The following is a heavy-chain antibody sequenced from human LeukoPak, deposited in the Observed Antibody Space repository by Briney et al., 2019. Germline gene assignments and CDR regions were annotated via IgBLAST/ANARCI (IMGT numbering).Heavy chain of an antibody. J-gene: IGHJ4*02. CDR2: ISGSGGST. CDR3: AKDVGPFLITSGYYPHFDY. V-gene: IGHV3-23*01. D-gene: IGHD3-22*01. CDR1: GFTFSNYA. Sequence: GGSLRLSCAASGFTFSNYAMSWVRQAPGKGLEWVSAISGSGGSTYYADSVKGRFTISRENSNNTLYLQMNSLRAEDTAVYYCAKDVGPFLITSGYYPHFDYWGQGTLVTVSS.